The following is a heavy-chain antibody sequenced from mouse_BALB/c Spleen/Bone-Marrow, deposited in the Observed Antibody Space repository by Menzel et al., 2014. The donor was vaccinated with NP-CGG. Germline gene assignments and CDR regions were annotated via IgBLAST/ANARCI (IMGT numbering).Heavy chain of an antibody. Sequence: EVNLVESGGGLVQPGGPLKLSCATSGFTFSDYYMYWVRQTPEKRLEWVAYITKGGGSTYYPAIVTGRFTISRDNAKNTLYLQMSRLKSEDTAMYYCARQLAYAMDYWGQGTSVTVSS. CDR3: ARQLAYAMDY. CDR1: GFTFSDYY. V-gene: IGHV5-12*02. D-gene: IGHD4-1*01. CDR2: ITKGGGST. J-gene: IGHJ4*01.